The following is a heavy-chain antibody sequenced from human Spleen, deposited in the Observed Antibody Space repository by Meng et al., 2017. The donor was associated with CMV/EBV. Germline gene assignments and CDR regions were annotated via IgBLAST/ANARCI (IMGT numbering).Heavy chain of an antibody. CDR2: ICYSGST. D-gene: IGHD1-7*01. V-gene: IGHV4-39*07. J-gene: IGHJ6*02. Sequence: SETLSLTSTVSGGSISSSSYYWGWIRQPPGKGLEWIGSICYSGSTYYNPSLKSRVTISVDTSKNQFSLKLSSVTAADTAVYYCARNWNYGSGYYYGMDVWGQGTTVTVSS. CDR3: ARNWNYGSGYYYGMDV. CDR1: GGSISSSSYY.